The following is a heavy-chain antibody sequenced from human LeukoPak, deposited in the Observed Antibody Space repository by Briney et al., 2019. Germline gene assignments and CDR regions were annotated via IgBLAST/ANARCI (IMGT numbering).Heavy chain of an antibody. CDR1: GGSISSYY. Sequence: KPSETLSLTCTVSGGSISSYYWSWIRQPPGKGLEWIGYIYYSGSTNYNPSLKSRVTISVDTSKNQFSLKLSSVTAADTAVYYCARHLDPVVTATLYYFDYWGQGTLVTVSS. V-gene: IGHV4-59*08. CDR2: IYYSGST. D-gene: IGHD2-21*02. CDR3: ARHLDPVVTATLYYFDY. J-gene: IGHJ4*02.